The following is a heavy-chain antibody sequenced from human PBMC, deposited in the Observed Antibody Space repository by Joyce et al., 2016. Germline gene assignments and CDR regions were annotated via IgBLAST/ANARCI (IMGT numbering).Heavy chain of an antibody. CDR2: INSNNNYI. CDR1: GFAFNSYT. V-gene: IGHV3-21*06. J-gene: IGHJ3*01. D-gene: IGHD3-16*02. Sequence: EVLLVESGGGLVRPGGSLRLSCAASGFAFNSYTMNWVRQAPVKVLEWVSTINSNNNYIYYGDSVRGRFTVSRDNAKNSLHLQMDSLRAEDTAVYYCARDEDDYVWGSYRVNGFDVWGPGTMVTVSS. CDR3: ARDEDDYVWGSYRVNGFDV.